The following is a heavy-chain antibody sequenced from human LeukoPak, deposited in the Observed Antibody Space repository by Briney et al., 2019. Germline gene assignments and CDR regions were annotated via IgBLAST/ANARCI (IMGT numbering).Heavy chain of an antibody. Sequence: GESLKISCKGSGYTFTSYWIGWVRQMPGKGLEWMGIIYPGDSDTRYSPSFQGQVTFSADKSISTAFLQWSSLKASDTAMYYCAGLNWGSFRGYWGQGTLVTVSS. V-gene: IGHV5-51*01. CDR1: GYTFTSYW. CDR3: AGLNWGSFRGY. J-gene: IGHJ4*02. D-gene: IGHD7-27*01. CDR2: IYPGDSDT.